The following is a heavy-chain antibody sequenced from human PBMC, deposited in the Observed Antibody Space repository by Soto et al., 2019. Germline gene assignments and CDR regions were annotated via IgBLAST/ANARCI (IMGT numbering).Heavy chain of an antibody. CDR2: IYYSGST. CDR3: ARATSGYYSATFDY. CDR1: GGSISSGGYY. J-gene: IGHJ4*02. D-gene: IGHD3-22*01. Sequence: QVQLQESGPGLVKPSQTLSLTCAVSGGSISSGGYYWSWIRQHPGKGLEWIGYIYYSGSTYYNPPLKSRVTISVDTSKNQFSLKLSSVTAADTAVYYCARATSGYYSATFDYWGQGTLVTVSS. V-gene: IGHV4-31*11.